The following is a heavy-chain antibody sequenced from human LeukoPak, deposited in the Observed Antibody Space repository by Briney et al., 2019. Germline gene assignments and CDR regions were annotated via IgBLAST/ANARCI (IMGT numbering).Heavy chain of an antibody. V-gene: IGHV1-46*01. CDR1: GYTFTSYY. D-gene: IGHD3-3*01. J-gene: IGHJ4*02. Sequence: ASVKVSCKASGYTFTSYYMHWVRQAPGQGLEWMGIINPSGGSTSYAQKFQGRVTMTRDMSTSTVYMELSSLRSEDTAAYYCARDGLDYDFWSGFFDYWGQGTLVTVSS. CDR2: INPSGGST. CDR3: ARDGLDYDFWSGFFDY.